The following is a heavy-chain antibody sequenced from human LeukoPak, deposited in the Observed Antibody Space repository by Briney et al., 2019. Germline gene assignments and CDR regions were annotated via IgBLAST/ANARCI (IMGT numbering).Heavy chain of an antibody. V-gene: IGHV1-69*13. CDR2: IIPLFGTP. D-gene: IGHD6-13*01. Sequence: GASVKVSCKASGGSFNNYTINGVRQAPGEGLEWMGGIIPLFGTPKYALKFLGRFTITADESTSTAYLELNSLRPEDTAVYYCAYSSSPFNWFDPWGQGTLVTVSS. J-gene: IGHJ5*02. CDR3: AYSSSPFNWFDP. CDR1: GGSFNNYT.